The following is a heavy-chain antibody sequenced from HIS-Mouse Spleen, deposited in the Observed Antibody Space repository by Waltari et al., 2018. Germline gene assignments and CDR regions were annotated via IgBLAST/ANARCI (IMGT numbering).Heavy chain of an antibody. D-gene: IGHD6-19*01. V-gene: IGHV4-39*07. Sequence: QLQLQESGPGLVKPSETLSLTCTVSVGSISSSSYYWGCIRQPPGKGLEWIGSIYYSGSTYYNPSLKSRVTISVDTSKNQFSLKLSSVTAADTAVYYCASSSIAVAGTGFDYWGQGTLVTVSS. CDR2: IYYSGST. J-gene: IGHJ4*02. CDR3: ASSSIAVAGTGFDY. CDR1: VGSISSSSYY.